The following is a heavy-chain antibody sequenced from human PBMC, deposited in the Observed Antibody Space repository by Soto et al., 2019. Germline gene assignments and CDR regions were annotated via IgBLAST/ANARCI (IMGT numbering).Heavy chain of an antibody. CDR1: GGSFSGYY. D-gene: IGHD3-22*01. CDR3: ARASYDSSTYYLDY. V-gene: IGHV4-34*01. CDR2: INHSGST. Sequence: PSETLSLTCAVYGGSFSGYYWTWIRQPPGTGLEWIGEINHSGSTNYNPSLKSRVTISVDTSKNQFSLKLTSVTAADTAVYYCARASYDSSTYYLDYWGQGTLVTVSS. J-gene: IGHJ4*02.